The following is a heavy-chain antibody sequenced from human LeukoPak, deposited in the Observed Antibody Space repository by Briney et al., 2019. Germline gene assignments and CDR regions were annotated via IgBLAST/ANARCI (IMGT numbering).Heavy chain of an antibody. CDR3: ATWGDTTAEYFQR. V-gene: IGHV3-7*01. Sequence: XGGSLRLSCVVSGFTFNSCWMNWVRQAPGKGLEWVAHINPDGRDTYYVDSVKGRFTISRDNAQNSMYLQMNSLRVEDTAVYYCATWGDTTAEYFQRWGQGTLVTVSS. J-gene: IGHJ1*01. CDR2: INPDGRDT. CDR1: GFTFNSCW. D-gene: IGHD2-21*02.